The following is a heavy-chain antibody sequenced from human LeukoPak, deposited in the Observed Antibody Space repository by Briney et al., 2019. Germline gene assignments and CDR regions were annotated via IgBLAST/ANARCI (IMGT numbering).Heavy chain of an antibody. V-gene: IGHV4-39*01. D-gene: IGHD5-12*01. CDR1: GGSISSSRYY. J-gene: IGHJ4*02. CDR3: ATSGYDTSPEY. Sequence: SETLSLTCTVSGGSISSSRYYWGWIRQPPGKGLEWIGSIYYSGSTYYNPSLKSRVTISVDTSKNQFSLKLSSVTAADTAVYYCATSGYDTSPEYWGQGTLVTVSS. CDR2: IYYSGST.